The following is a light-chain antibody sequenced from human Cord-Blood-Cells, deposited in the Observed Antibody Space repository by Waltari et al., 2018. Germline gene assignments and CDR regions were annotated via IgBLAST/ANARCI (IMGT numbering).Light chain of an antibody. Sequence: QSALTQPRSVSGSPGQSVTISCTGTSSDVGGYNYVSWYQQHPGKAPKLMIYDVSKLPSGVPDRFSVAKSGNTASLTISGLQAEDEADYYCCSYAGSYTWVFGGGTKLTVL. CDR2: DVS. CDR3: CSYAGSYTWV. J-gene: IGLJ3*02. CDR1: SSDVGGYNY. V-gene: IGLV2-11*01.